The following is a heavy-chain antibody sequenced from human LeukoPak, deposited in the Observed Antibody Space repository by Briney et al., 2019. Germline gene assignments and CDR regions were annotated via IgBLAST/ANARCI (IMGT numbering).Heavy chain of an antibody. D-gene: IGHD1-14*01. J-gene: IGHJ4*02. CDR3: ARQVSAGDFDF. Sequence: KVSCKASGGTFSSYAISWVRQAPGQGLEWMGIIYPGDSDTKYGPSFQGQVTISVDKSISTAYLQWSSLKASDTAIYYCARQVSAGDFDFWGQGTLVTVSS. V-gene: IGHV5-51*01. CDR2: IYPGDSDT. CDR1: GGTFSSYA.